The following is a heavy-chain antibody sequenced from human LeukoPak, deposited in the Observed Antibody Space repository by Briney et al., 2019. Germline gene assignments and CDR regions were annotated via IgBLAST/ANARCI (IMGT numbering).Heavy chain of an antibody. CDR1: GFTFSNNW. J-gene: IGHJ4*02. CDR2: IKGDGGEK. Sequence: GGSLRLSCGASGFTFSNNWMSWVRQAPGKGLEWVANIKGDGGEKYYVDSVKGRFTISRDNAKNSLYLQMNSPRAEDTAVYYCARLIGTTNFDYWGQGTLVTVSS. D-gene: IGHD1-7*01. V-gene: IGHV3-7*01. CDR3: ARLIGTTNFDY.